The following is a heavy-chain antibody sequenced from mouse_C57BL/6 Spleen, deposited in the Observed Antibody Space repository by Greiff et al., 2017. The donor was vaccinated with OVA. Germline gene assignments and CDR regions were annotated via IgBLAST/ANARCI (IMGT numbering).Heavy chain of an antibody. CDR3: ARERNWDGGEYYFDY. CDR1: GFSLTSYA. D-gene: IGHD4-1*01. J-gene: IGHJ2*01. V-gene: IGHV2-9-1*01. Sequence: VKLVESGPGLVAPSQSLSITCTVSGFSLTSYAISWVRQPPGKGLEWLGVIWTGGGTNYNSALKSRLSISKDNSKSQVFLKMNSLQTDDTARYYCARERNWDGGEYYFDYWGQGTTLTVSS. CDR2: IWTGGGT.